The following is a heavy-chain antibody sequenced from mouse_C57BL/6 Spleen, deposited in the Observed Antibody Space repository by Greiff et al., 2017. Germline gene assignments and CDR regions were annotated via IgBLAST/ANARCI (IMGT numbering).Heavy chain of an antibody. J-gene: IGHJ1*03. CDR1: GFTFTDYY. Sequence: EVQRVESGGGLVQPGGSLSLSCAASGFTFTDYYMSWVRQPPGKALEWLGFIRNKANGYTTEYSASVKGRFTISRDNSQSILYLQMNALRAEDSATYSCARLGYDEWHSHVSGTWTTVSVSS. CDR2: IRNKANGYTT. V-gene: IGHV7-3*01. CDR3: ARLGYDEWHSHV. D-gene: IGHD2-2*01.